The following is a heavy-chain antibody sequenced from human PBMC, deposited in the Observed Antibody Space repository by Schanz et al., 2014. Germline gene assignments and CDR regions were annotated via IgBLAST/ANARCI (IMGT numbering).Heavy chain of an antibody. Sequence: EVQLVESGGGLVQPGGSLRLSCATSGFTFSSQWMHWVRQVPGKGPEWVSRINSDGSNINYADFVKGRFTISRDNAKNALYLQMNSLRVEDTAEYYCAKNWKGHHITGRPGWSDGMDVWGQGTTVAVSS. CDR3: AKNWKGHHITGRPGWSDGMDV. CDR2: INSDGSNI. V-gene: IGHV3-74*01. CDR1: GFTFSSQW. D-gene: IGHD6-6*01. J-gene: IGHJ6*02.